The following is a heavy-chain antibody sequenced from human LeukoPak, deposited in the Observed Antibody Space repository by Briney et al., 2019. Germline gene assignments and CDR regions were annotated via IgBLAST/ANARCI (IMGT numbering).Heavy chain of an antibody. CDR2: LIGSSGNT. CDR3: VRGAAGPDN. V-gene: IGHV3-23*01. D-gene: IGHD6-13*01. J-gene: IGHJ4*02. Sequence: PGGSLRLSCAASGFTFSSYAMSWVRQAPGKGLEWVSSLIGSSGNTYYADPVKGRFSIFRDNSRNMLFLQMNSLRAEDTAVYYCVRGAAGPDNWGQGTLVTVSS. CDR1: GFTFSSYA.